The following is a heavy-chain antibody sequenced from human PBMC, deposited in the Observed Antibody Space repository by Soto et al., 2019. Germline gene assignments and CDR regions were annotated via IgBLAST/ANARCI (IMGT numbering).Heavy chain of an antibody. CDR3: ASPKIAFYNWFDP. D-gene: IGHD3-3*02. CDR1: GDSISSYY. Sequence: SETLSLTCAVSGDSISSYYCMWIRQPPGKGLESIGYLYYGRSANYNPSLKSRVTMSLDTSTNQCSLTLTSMTASDTAVYYCASPKIAFYNWFDPWGQGTLVTVSS. CDR2: LYYGRSA. J-gene: IGHJ5*02. V-gene: IGHV4-59*01.